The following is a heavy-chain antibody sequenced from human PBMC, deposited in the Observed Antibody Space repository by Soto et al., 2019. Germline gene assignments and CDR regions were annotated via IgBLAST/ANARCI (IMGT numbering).Heavy chain of an antibody. CDR3: ARGGDTSIYFMDV. Sequence: EVQLVESGGGLVQPGGSLRLSCAASGFTFSRFDMHWVRQATGKGLEWVSSIGTTGDTYYPGSVKGRFTISRENAKNALYLQMNSLRDGDTAVYYCARGGDTSIYFMDVWGKGTTVTVSS. CDR2: IGTTGDT. J-gene: IGHJ6*03. V-gene: IGHV3-13*01. D-gene: IGHD5-18*01. CDR1: GFTFSRFD.